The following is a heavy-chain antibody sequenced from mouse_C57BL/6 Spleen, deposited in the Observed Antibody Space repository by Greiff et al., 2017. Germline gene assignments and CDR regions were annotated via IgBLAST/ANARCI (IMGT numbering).Heavy chain of an antibody. CDR3: VSATGTRDAMDY. D-gene: IGHD4-1*02. CDR1: GFSFNTYA. CDR2: IRSKSNNYAT. V-gene: IGHV10-1*01. J-gene: IGHJ4*01. Sequence: VQLKESGGGLVQPKGSLKLSCAASGFSFNTYAMNWVRQAPGKGLEWVARIRSKSNNYATYYADSVKDRFTISRDDSESMLYLQMNNLKTEDTAMYYCVSATGTRDAMDYWGQGTSVTVSS.